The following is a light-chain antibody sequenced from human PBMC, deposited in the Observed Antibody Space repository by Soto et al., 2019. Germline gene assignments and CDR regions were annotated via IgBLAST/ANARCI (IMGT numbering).Light chain of an antibody. CDR2: EVS. CDR3: SSYAGSNNHVV. CDR1: SRDVGGYNY. J-gene: IGLJ2*01. V-gene: IGLV2-8*01. Sequence: QSALTQPPSASGSPGQSVTISCTGTSRDVGGYNYVSWYQQHPGKAPKLMIYEVSKRPSGVPDRFSGSKSGNTASLTVSGPQAEDEADYYCSSYAGSNNHVVFGGGTKLTVL.